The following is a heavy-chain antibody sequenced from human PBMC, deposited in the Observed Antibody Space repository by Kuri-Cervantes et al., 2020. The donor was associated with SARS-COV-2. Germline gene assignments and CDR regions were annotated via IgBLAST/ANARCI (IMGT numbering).Heavy chain of an antibody. D-gene: IGHD1-1*01. Sequence: GSLRLSYTVSGGSISNYYWTWLRQPPGKGLEWIGDFYDTGSTNYNPSLESRVTISVDTSRRQFSLNVRSVSAADTAVYYCARVNTGWIDLWGLGTLVTVSS. J-gene: IGHJ5*02. CDR1: GGSISNYY. V-gene: IGHV4-59*01. CDR2: FYDTGST. CDR3: ARVNTGWIDL.